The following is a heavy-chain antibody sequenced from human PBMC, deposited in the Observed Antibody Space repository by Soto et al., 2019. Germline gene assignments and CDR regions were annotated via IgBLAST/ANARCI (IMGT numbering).Heavy chain of an antibody. Sequence: GGSLRLSCAASGFTFSNYGMHWIRQAPGKGLEWVAFVWLDGSNKYYADSVRDRFTISRVNSKNTLYLQMNSLRAEDTAVYHCAPQAFDYWGQGTLVTVSS. CDR3: APQAFDY. J-gene: IGHJ4*02. V-gene: IGHV3-30*02. CDR2: VWLDGSNK. CDR1: GFTFSNYG.